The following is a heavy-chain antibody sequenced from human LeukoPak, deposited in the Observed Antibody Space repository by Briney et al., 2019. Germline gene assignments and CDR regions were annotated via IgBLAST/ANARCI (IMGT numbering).Heavy chain of an antibody. CDR1: GGSISSGY. J-gene: IGHJ4*02. Sequence: SETLSLTCTVSGGSISSGYCTWSWIPAPQGLEWIGHIYTSVNTNYNPSLKSRVTMSVDTSKNQFSLKLSSVTAADTAVYYCARGESLFDYWGQGTLVTVSS. CDR3: ARGESLFDY. CDR2: IYTSVNT. D-gene: IGHD3-10*01. V-gene: IGHV4-4*07.